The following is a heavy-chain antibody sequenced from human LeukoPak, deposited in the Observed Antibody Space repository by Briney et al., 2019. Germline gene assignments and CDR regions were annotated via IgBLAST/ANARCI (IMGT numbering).Heavy chain of an antibody. D-gene: IGHD2-21*02. V-gene: IGHV3-20*04. J-gene: IGHJ5*02. CDR2: INWNGDTT. CDR1: GFTFDDYD. CDR3: AKIPSRVVVTTTP. Sequence: PGGSLRLSCAASGFTFDDYDMNWVRQAPGKGLEWVSGINWNGDTTGYADSLKGRFTISRDTSKNTLYLQMNSLRAEDTAVYYCAKIPSRVVVTTTPWGQGTLVTVSS.